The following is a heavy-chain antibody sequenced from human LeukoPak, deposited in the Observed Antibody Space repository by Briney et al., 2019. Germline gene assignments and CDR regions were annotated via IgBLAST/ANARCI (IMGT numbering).Heavy chain of an antibody. CDR2: IGAGGAAT. V-gene: IGHV3-23*01. Sequence: GASLRLSCAACGFSFTTYAMTWVRQAPGEGLEWVSSIGAGGAATFYSDSVKGRFTIPRDNSMNTLYLQMNTLRDDDTAVYYCGRPTKFWLIRGDGVDVWGQGTTVTVSS. CDR3: GRPTKFWLIRGDGVDV. J-gene: IGHJ6*02. CDR1: GFSFTTYA. D-gene: IGHD6-19*01.